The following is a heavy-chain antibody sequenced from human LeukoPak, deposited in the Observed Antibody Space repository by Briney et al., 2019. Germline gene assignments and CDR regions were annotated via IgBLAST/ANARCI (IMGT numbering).Heavy chain of an antibody. CDR3: AKDLAGCSDS. Sequence: GGSLRLSCAASGFTFSSFPMTWVRLAPGKGLEWVSTITGSGGSTYYAESVKGRFTISRDNSRNTLYLQMNSLRGEDTALYFCAKDLAGCSDSWGQGTLVTVSS. CDR1: GFTFSSFP. D-gene: IGHD2-8*01. J-gene: IGHJ4*02. V-gene: IGHV3-23*01. CDR2: ITGSGGST.